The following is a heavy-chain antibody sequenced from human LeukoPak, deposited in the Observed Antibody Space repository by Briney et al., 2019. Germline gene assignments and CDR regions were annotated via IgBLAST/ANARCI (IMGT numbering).Heavy chain of an antibody. Sequence: GESLKISRKGSGYSFTSYWIGWVRQMPGKGLEWMGIIYPGDSDTRYSPSFQGQVTISADKSISTAYLQWSSLKASDTAMYYCARGYCSGGSCSRYYYYYGMDVWGQGTTVTVSS. J-gene: IGHJ6*02. V-gene: IGHV5-51*01. CDR3: ARGYCSGGSCSRYYYYYGMDV. CDR2: IYPGDSDT. CDR1: GYSFTSYW. D-gene: IGHD2-15*01.